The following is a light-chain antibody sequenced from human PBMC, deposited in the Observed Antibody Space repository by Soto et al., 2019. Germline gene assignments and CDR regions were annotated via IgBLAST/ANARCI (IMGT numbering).Light chain of an antibody. V-gene: IGKV3-15*01. CDR1: HSVNSH. Sequence: MTQSPATLSVSPGERVTLSCRTSHSVNSHVAWYQQKPVQAPRLLLYGASTRATGIPVRFSGSGFGTDFTLIISSLEPEDFAFYYCQQYNNWPRTFGQGTKVDIK. CDR2: GAS. J-gene: IGKJ1*01. CDR3: QQYNNWPRT.